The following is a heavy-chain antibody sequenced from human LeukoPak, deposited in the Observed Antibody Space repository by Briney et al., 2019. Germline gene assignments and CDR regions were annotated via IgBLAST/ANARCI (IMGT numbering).Heavy chain of an antibody. J-gene: IGHJ4*02. CDR2: IYYSGGT. V-gene: IGHV4-59*01. CDR3: ARGEWELLTFDY. Sequence: SETLSLTCTVSGGSISSYYWSWIRQPPGKGLEWIGYIYYSGGTNYNPSLKSRVTISVDTSKNQFSLKLSSVTAADTAVYYCARGEWELLTFDYWGQGTLVTVSS. D-gene: IGHD1-26*01. CDR1: GGSISSYY.